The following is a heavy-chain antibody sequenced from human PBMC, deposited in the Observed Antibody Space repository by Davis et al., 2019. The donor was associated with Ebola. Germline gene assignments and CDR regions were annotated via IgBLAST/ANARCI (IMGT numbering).Heavy chain of an antibody. CDR2: SSHGGIT. Sequence: SCAASGFTFSAYSIHWVRKTPGKGLEWIGMSSHGGITDYNPSLRSRVTVSVDTSKNQFSLRLDAVTAADTATYYCARTTKTSITDSGLGYTYFDPWGQGTLVTVSS. J-gene: IGHJ5*02. D-gene: IGHD2-21*02. CDR3: ARTTKTSITDSGLGYTYFDP. CDR1: GFTFSAYS. V-gene: IGHV4-34*08.